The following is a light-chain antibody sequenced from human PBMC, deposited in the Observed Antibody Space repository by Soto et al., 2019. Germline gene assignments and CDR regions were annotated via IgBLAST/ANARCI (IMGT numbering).Light chain of an antibody. Sequence: QSLLTQPASVSGSPGQSITISCTGTSRDIGGYIYDSWYQQHPGKDPKLMIYEGSKRPAGVSNRFSGSKCGNTASLTISGLQAEDEADYDCSSVSSSTTLDVFGTGTKVTVL. V-gene: IGLV2-14*01. CDR1: SRDIGGYIY. CDR2: EGS. J-gene: IGLJ1*01. CDR3: SSVSSSTTLDV.